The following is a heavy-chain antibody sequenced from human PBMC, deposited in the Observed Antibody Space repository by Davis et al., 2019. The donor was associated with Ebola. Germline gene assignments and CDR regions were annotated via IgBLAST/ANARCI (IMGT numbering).Heavy chain of an antibody. CDR2: IIPILGIA. V-gene: IGHV1-69*02. CDR1: GYTFTSYY. Sequence: AASVTVSCKASGYTFTSYYMHWVRQAPGQGLEWMGRIIPILGIANYAQKFQGRVTITADKSTSTAYMGLSSLRSEDTAVYYCARFRHDYGEYHLDNWFDPWGQGTLVTVSS. CDR3: ARFRHDYGEYHLDNWFDP. D-gene: IGHD4-17*01. J-gene: IGHJ5*02.